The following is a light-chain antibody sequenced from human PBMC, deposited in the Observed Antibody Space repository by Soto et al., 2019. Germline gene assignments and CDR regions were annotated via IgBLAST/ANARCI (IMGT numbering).Light chain of an antibody. V-gene: IGKV3-15*01. CDR1: ETISRH. CDR2: DVF. Sequence: EIVMTQSPATLSLSPGERATLSCRASETISRHLAWYQQKPGQAPRLLIYDVFTRATGIPARFSGSGSETEFTLTISGLQSDDSAVYYCHQYSNWPPGGTFGPGTKVEIK. CDR3: HQYSNWPPGGT. J-gene: IGKJ3*01.